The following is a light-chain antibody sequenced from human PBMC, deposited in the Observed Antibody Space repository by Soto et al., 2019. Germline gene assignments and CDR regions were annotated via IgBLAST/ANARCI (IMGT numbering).Light chain of an antibody. CDR1: QSISSW. CDR2: KAS. V-gene: IGKV1-5*03. J-gene: IGKJ1*01. CDR3: QQYNSYSPWT. Sequence: DIQMTQSPSTLSASVGDRVTITCRASQSISSWLAWYQQKPGKAPKLLIYKASSLESGVPSRFSGSGSGTEVTLTISSLQPDDFATYYCQQYNSYSPWTFGQGTQVEIK.